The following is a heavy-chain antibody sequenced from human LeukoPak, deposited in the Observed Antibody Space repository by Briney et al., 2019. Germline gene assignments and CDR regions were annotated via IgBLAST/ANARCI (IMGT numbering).Heavy chain of an antibody. CDR2: INPSGGST. J-gene: IGHJ4*02. CDR3: ARDLNYYDSGGYFDY. CDR1: GYTFTSYY. V-gene: IGHV1-46*01. Sequence: ASVKVSCKASGYTFTSYYMHWVRQAPGQGLEWMGIINPSGGSTSYAQKFQGRVTMTRDTSTSTVYMELSSLRSEDTAVYYCARDLNYYDSGGYFDYWGQGTLVTVSS. D-gene: IGHD3-22*01.